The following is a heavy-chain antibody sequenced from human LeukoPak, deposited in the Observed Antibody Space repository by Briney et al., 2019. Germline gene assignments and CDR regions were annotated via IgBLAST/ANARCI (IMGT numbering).Heavy chain of an antibody. CDR1: GYTFTGYY. J-gene: IGHJ5*02. CDR2: INPNSGGT. CDR3: ARDCGRSDGHNWFDP. V-gene: IGHV1-2*02. D-gene: IGHD3/OR15-3a*01. Sequence: VASVKVSCKASGYTFTGYYMHWVRQAPGQGLEWMGWINPNSGGTNYAQKFQGRVTMTRDTSIRTAYMELSRLRSDDTAVYYCARDCGRSDGHNWFDPWGQGTLVTVSS.